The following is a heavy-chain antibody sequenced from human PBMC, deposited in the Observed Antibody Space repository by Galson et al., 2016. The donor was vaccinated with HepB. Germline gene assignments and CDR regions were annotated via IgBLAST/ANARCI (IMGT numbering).Heavy chain of an antibody. CDR1: GDSVSSTDGVA. J-gene: IGHJ4*02. CDR2: TYYRSKWYR. CDR3: ARGKYSGSDF. Sequence: CAISGDSVSSTDGVAWNWIRQSPSRGLEWLGRTYYRSKWYREYAVSLKGRVTVNPDTARNQLSLQLNSVTPDDTGVYYCARGKYSGSDFWGQGSLVTVSS. V-gene: IGHV6-1*01. D-gene: IGHD3-10*01.